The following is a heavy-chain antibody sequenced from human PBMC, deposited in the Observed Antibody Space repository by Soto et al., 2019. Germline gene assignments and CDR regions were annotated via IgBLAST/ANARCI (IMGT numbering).Heavy chain of an antibody. CDR2: ISNDGSHK. J-gene: IGHJ3*01. CDR1: GFTFNNYG. Sequence: QVQLVESGGGVVQPGRSLRLSCAASGFTFNNYGIHWVRQAPGKGLEWVTVISNDGSHKYYADSVKGRLTISRDNSKNKVLLQINSLRAEDTAMYYCANDQGLAASHGIDWGQGTMVTVSS. D-gene: IGHD6-13*01. CDR3: ANDQGLAASHGID. V-gene: IGHV3-30*18.